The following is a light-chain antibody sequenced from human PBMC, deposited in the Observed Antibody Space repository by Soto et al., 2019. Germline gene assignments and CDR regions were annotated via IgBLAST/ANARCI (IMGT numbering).Light chain of an antibody. CDR2: EVS. J-gene: IGLJ1*01. Sequence: QSVLTQPASVSGSPGQSITISCTGTSSDVGGYNYVSWCQQHPGKAPKLMIYEVSNRPSGVSNRFSGSKSGNTASLTISGLQAEDEADYYCSSYTSSSTKVFGTGTRSPS. CDR3: SSYTSSSTKV. CDR1: SSDVGGYNY. V-gene: IGLV2-14*01.